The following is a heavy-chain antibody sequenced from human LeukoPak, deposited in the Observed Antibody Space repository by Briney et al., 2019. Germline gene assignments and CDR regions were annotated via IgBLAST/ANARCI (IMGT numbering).Heavy chain of an antibody. D-gene: IGHD4-11*01. Sequence: SETLSLTCAVYGGSFSGYYWSWIRQPPGKGLEWIGEINHSGSTNYNRSLKRRVTISVKTSKNHSSLKPRSVTAADTAVYSCERVPHSDYTDYYYYMDVWGKGNPVTVSS. CDR3: ERVPHSDYTDYYYYMDV. J-gene: IGHJ6*03. CDR2: INHSGST. V-gene: IGHV4-34*01. CDR1: GGSFSGYY.